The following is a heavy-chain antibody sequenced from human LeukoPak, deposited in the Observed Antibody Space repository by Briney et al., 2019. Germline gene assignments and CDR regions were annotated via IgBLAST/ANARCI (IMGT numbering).Heavy chain of an antibody. V-gene: IGHV3-7*04. D-gene: IGHD1-14*01. Sequence: HAGGPLRLSCAASGFTFNSYWMSWVRKAPGKGLEWVASTKQDGSEKYYADSVKGRFTISRDNAKNSLDLEMDSLRVEDTAVYHCARGAWYPDFWGQGALVTVSS. CDR2: TKQDGSEK. J-gene: IGHJ4*02. CDR3: ARGAWYPDF. CDR1: GFTFNSYW.